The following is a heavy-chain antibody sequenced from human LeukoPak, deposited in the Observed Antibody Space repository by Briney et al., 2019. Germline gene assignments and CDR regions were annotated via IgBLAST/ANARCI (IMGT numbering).Heavy chain of an antibody. D-gene: IGHD2-2*01. V-gene: IGHV4-59*08. CDR1: GGSISSYY. J-gene: IGHJ5*02. CDR2: IYYSGST. Sequence: PSETLSLTCTVSGGSISSYYWSWIRQPPGKGLEWIGYIYYSGSTNYNPSLKSRVTISVDTSKNQFSLKLSSVTAADTAVYYCARTDIVVVPAATYLWFDPWGQGTLVTVSS. CDR3: ARTDIVVVPAATYLWFDP.